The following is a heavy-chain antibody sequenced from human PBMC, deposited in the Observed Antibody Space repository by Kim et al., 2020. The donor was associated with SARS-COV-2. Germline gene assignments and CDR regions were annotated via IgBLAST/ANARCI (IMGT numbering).Heavy chain of an antibody. CDR2: ISYDGSNK. Sequence: GGSLRPSCAASGFTFSSYAMHWVRQALGKGLEWVAVISYDGSNKYYADSVKGRFTISRDNSKNTLYLQMNSLRAEDTAVYYCARDLMYYYGSGSYYPYYYYGMDVWGQGTTVTVSS. D-gene: IGHD3-10*01. V-gene: IGHV3-30-3*01. CDR3: ARDLMYYYGSGSYYPYYYYGMDV. J-gene: IGHJ6*02. CDR1: GFTFSSYA.